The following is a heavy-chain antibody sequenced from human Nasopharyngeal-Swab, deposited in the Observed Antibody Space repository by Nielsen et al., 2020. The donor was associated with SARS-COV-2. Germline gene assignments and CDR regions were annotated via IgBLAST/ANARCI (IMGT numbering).Heavy chain of an antibody. CDR2: ISGSGGST. CDR1: GFTFSSYA. D-gene: IGHD4-17*01. J-gene: IGHJ6*04. Sequence: GESLKISCAASGFTFSSYAMSWVRQAPGKGLEWVSAISGSGGSTYYADSVKGRFTISRDNSKNTLYLQMNSLKTEDTAVYYCTSRSTTVTTSLRADVWGKGTTVTVSS. V-gene: IGHV3-23*01. CDR3: TSRSTTVTTSLRADV.